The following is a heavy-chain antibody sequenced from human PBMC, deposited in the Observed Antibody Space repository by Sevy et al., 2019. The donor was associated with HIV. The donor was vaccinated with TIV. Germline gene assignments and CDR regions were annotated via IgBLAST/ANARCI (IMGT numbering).Heavy chain of an antibody. J-gene: IGHJ4*01. CDR3: ARDPYSSSFYFDY. CDR2: IWYDGSNK. D-gene: IGHD6-6*01. CDR1: GFTFSSYG. V-gene: IGHV3-33*01. Sequence: GESLKISCAASGFTFSSYGMHWVRQAPGKGLEWVAVIWYDGSNKYYADSVKGRFTIYRDNSKKTLYLQMNSLRAEDTAVYYCARDPYSSSFYFDYWGHGTLVTVSS.